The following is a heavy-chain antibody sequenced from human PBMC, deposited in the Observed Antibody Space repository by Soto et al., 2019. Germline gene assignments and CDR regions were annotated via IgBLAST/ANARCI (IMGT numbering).Heavy chain of an antibody. CDR1: GFTFSNYA. CDR3: AKERLGRGIDY. Sequence: EVLLLDSGGGLVQPGGSLRLSCAASGFTFSNYAMTWVRQAPGKGPEWISTVNNGGGGTYYADSVKSRFTISRDNSKNTLYLQVSSLRAEDTAVYYCAKERLGRGIDYWGQGILVTVSS. V-gene: IGHV3-23*01. D-gene: IGHD3-10*01. J-gene: IGHJ4*02. CDR2: VNNGGGGT.